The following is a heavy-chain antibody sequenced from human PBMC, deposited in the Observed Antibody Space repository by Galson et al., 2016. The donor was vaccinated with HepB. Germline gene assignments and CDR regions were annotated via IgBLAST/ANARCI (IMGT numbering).Heavy chain of an antibody. V-gene: IGHV3-49*03. CDR1: GFTFSDHA. D-gene: IGHD6-13*01. Sequence: LRLSCAASGFTFSDHAMSWFRQAPGKGLEWVGFISSKAYGGTTEFAASVKDRFTISRDDSKSIAYLQMNSLKIEDTAVYYCTDGGGIAAAARGLNHWGQGTLVTVSS. J-gene: IGHJ5*02. CDR2: ISSKAYGGTT. CDR3: TDGGGIAAAARGLNH.